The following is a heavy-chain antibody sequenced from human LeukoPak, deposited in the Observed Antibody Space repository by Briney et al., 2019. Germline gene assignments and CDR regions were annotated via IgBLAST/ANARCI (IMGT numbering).Heavy chain of an antibody. Sequence: GGSLRLSCAASGFTFSDYYMSWIRQAPGKGLEWLSYISYNGRSIYYADSVKGRFTISRDNAKNSLYLQMNSLRAEDTALYYCAKGGGSRSSSWYGGRALLGDFDYWGQGTLVTVSS. V-gene: IGHV3-11*01. CDR3: AKGGGSRSSSWYGGRALLGDFDY. J-gene: IGHJ4*02. CDR2: ISYNGRSI. D-gene: IGHD6-13*01. CDR1: GFTFSDYY.